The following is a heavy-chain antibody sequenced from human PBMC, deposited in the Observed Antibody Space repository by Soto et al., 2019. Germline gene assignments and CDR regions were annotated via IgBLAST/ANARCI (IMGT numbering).Heavy chain of an antibody. D-gene: IGHD2-15*01. CDR1: GYTFTGYX. J-gene: IGHJ4*02. V-gene: IGHV1-2*04. CDR2: XXQXSGGT. Sequence: ASVKVSCKASGYTFTGYXXHXXXXAXGQGLEXMGWXXQXSGGTNYAQKFKGWVTMTRDTSLSTAYMELSRLRSDDTAVYYCARDGDXXXGSCLDYWGQGTLVTVSS. CDR3: ARDGDXXXGSCLDY.